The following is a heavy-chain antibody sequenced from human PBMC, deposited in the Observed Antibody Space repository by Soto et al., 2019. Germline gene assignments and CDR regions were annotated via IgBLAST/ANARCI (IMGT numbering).Heavy chain of an antibody. V-gene: IGHV3-23*01. CDR3: AKDQRNPTIFGELTLS. CDR2: ISGSGQTT. Sequence: PGGSLRLSCAGSGFTFSRFAMSWVRQVPGKGLEWVSAISGSGQTTYYADSVKGRFTVSRDNSNNTLYLQMNSLRDEDTAVYYFAKDQRNPTIFGELTLSWGQGTLVTVSS. CDR1: GFTFSRFA. D-gene: IGHD3-3*01. J-gene: IGHJ1*01.